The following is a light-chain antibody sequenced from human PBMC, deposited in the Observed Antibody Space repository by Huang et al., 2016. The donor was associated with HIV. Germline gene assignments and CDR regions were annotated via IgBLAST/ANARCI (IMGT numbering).Light chain of an antibody. CDR3: QESYRTQFT. CDR2: AAS. V-gene: IGKV1-39*01. J-gene: IGKJ3*01. Sequence: DIQMTQSPSSLSASVGDRVTITCRASQSISSHLNWYQQRPGKAPKRLIYAASSLQSGVPSRFSGSGSGTDFTLTISSLQPEDFATYFCQESYRTQFTFGPGTKVDIK. CDR1: QSISSH.